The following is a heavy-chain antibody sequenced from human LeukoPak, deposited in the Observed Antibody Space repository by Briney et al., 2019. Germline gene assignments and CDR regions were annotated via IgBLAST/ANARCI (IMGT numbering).Heavy chain of an antibody. CDR2: ISGSGGST. Sequence: GGSLRLSCAASGFTFSTYPMSWVRQAPGKGLERVSAISGSGGSTYYADSVKGRFTISRDNSKNTLYLQMNSLRAEDTAVYYCAKGARDGYNFNAFDIWGQGTMVTVSS. CDR1: GFTFSTYP. CDR3: AKGARDGYNFNAFDI. D-gene: IGHD5-24*01. V-gene: IGHV3-23*01. J-gene: IGHJ3*02.